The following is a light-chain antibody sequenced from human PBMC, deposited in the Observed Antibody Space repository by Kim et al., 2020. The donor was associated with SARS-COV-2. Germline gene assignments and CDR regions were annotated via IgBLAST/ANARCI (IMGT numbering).Light chain of an antibody. CDR3: QQNDNFPIT. CDR2: DVS. J-gene: IGKJ5*01. CDR1: QVIRKF. V-gene: IGKV1-33*01. Sequence: ASVGDRVTITCQATQVIRKFLNWYQQRPGKAPELLIYDVSNLQTGVPSRFSGSGYGTHFTLTISSLQPEDVATYYCQQNDNFPITFGQGTRLEI.